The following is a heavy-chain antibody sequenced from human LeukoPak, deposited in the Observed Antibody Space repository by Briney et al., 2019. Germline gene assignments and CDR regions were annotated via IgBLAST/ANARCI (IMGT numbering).Heavy chain of an antibody. CDR3: ARVNFGSGRGTGAFDY. CDR2: INPSGGST. V-gene: IGHV1-46*01. D-gene: IGHD3-10*01. CDR1: GYSFTSYY. J-gene: IGHJ4*02. Sequence: ASVKVSCKASGYSFTSYYIHWVRQAPGQGLEWMAIINPSGGSTTYAQRFQGRVTLTRDTSTSTVYMELSSLRSEDTAVYYCARVNFGSGRGTGAFDYWGQGTLVTVSS.